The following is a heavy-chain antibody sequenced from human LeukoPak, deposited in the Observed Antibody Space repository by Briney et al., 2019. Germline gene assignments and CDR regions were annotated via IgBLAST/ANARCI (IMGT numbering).Heavy chain of an antibody. CDR1: GYTFSSYG. V-gene: IGHV1-18*01. CDR2: ISGYTGNT. CDR3: ARSSWFGGRSEWRCFAP. Sequence: VASVNVSFKASGYTFSSYGISWVRQAPGQGLEWMGWISGYTGNTNYAQNLQGRVTMTTDTSTSTAYMELRSLRSDDTALYYCARSSWFGGRSEWRCFAPWGPGTLVTVSS. J-gene: IGHJ5*02. D-gene: IGHD3-10*01.